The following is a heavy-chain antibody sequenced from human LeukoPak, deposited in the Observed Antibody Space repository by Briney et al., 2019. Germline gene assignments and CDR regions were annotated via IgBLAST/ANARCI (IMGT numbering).Heavy chain of an antibody. Sequence: PSETLSLTCTVSGGSISSDGYYWSWIRQHPGKGLVWIGYIYYSGSTYYNPSLKSRVTISVDTSKNQFSLKLSSVTAADTAVYYCARSPKQQLVPDYWGQGTLVTVSS. CDR2: IYYSGST. J-gene: IGHJ4*02. V-gene: IGHV4-31*03. CDR1: GGSISSDGYY. CDR3: ARSPKQQLVPDY. D-gene: IGHD6-13*01.